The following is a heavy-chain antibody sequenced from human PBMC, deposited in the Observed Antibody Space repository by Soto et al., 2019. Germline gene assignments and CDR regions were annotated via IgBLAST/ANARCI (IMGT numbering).Heavy chain of an antibody. Sequence: GGSLRLSCAASGFTFSSYSMNWVRQAPGKGLEWVSYISSSSSTIYYADSVKGRFTISRDNSKNTLYLQMNSLRAEDTAVYYCAKGPIWFGELLGLHWFDPWGQGTLVTVSS. V-gene: IGHV3-48*01. CDR1: GFTFSSYS. CDR2: ISSSSSTI. CDR3: AKGPIWFGELLGLHWFDP. D-gene: IGHD3-10*01. J-gene: IGHJ5*02.